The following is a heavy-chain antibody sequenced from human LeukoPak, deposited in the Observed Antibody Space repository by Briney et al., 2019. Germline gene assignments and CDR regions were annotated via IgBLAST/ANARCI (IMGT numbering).Heavy chain of an antibody. CDR2: IYYSGST. Sequence: SETLSLTCTVSGGSISSSSYYWGWIRQPPGKGLEWIGSIYYSGSTYYNPSLKSRVTISVDTSKNQFSLKLSSVTAADTAVYYCARGAYCTNGVCYTRSPFDYWGQGTLVTVSS. CDR3: ARGAYCTNGVCYTRSPFDY. J-gene: IGHJ4*02. D-gene: IGHD2-8*01. V-gene: IGHV4-39*01. CDR1: GGSISSSSYY.